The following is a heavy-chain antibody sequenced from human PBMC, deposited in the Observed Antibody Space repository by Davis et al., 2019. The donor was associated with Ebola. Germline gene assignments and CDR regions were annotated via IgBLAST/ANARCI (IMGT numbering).Heavy chain of an antibody. V-gene: IGHV3-30*03. J-gene: IGHJ4*02. Sequence: GESLKISCAASGFTFSSYSMNWVRQAPGKGLEWVAVISYDGSNKYYADSVKGRFTISRDNSKNTLHLQMNSLRTEDTALYYCVREIYDYVWLAYFHYWGQGTLVTVSS. CDR3: VREIYDYVWLAYFHY. CDR1: GFTFSSYS. CDR2: ISYDGSNK. D-gene: IGHD3-16*01.